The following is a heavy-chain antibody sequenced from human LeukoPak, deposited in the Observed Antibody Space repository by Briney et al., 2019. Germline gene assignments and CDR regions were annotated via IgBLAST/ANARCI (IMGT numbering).Heavy chain of an antibody. D-gene: IGHD3-22*01. CDR2: IYTSGST. J-gene: IGHJ6*02. V-gene: IGHV4-4*07. CDR1: GGSISSYY. Sequence: SETLSLTCTVSGGSISSYYWSWIRQPAGKGLEWIGRIYTSGSTNYNPSLKSRVTMSVDTSKNQFSLKLSSVTAADTAVYYCARDKYDSFYGDYYYYYGMDVWGQGTTVTVSS. CDR3: ARDKYDSFYGDYYYYYGMDV.